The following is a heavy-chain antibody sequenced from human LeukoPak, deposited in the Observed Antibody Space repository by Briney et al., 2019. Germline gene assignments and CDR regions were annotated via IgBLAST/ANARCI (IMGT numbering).Heavy chain of an antibody. CDR2: ISYDGSNK. J-gene: IGHJ4*02. Sequence: GGSLRLSCAASGFTFSNAWMSWVRQAPGKGLEWVAVISYDGSNKYYADSVKGRFTISRDNSKNTLYLQMNSLRAEDTAVYYCARDSLGNYYDSSGYYLDYWGQGTLVTVSS. CDR1: GFTFSNAW. CDR3: ARDSLGNYYDSSGYYLDY. V-gene: IGHV3-30-3*01. D-gene: IGHD3-22*01.